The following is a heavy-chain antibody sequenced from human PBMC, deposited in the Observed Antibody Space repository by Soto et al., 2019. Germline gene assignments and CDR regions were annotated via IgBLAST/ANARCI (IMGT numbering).Heavy chain of an antibody. Sequence: EVQLLESGGGLVQPGGSLRLSCVVSGFTFGSYAMSWVRQAPEKGPEWVAILGGNGFTTYYADSVKGRFTISGDKSKSTLFLQMTSLRADDTGVYYCAKALRPSLNFFYYMDVWGRGTSVTVYS. CDR3: AKALRPSLNFFYYMDV. D-gene: IGHD2-2*01. J-gene: IGHJ6*03. CDR2: LGGNGFTT. CDR1: GFTFGSYA. V-gene: IGHV3-23*01.